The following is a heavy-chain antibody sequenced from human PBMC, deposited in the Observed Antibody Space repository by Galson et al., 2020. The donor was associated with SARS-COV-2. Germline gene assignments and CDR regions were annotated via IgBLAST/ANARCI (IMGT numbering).Heavy chain of an antibody. Sequence: SLKISCAASGFTFDDYAMHWVRQAPGKGLEWVSGISWNSGSIGYADSVKGRFTISRDNAKNSLYLQMNSLRAEDTALYYCAKDAPSKWELLVVSGFTHYYYMDVWGKGTTVTVSS. D-gene: IGHD1-26*01. CDR1: GFTFDDYA. V-gene: IGHV3-9*01. CDR3: AKDAPSKWELLVVSGFTHYYYMDV. CDR2: ISWNSGSI. J-gene: IGHJ6*03.